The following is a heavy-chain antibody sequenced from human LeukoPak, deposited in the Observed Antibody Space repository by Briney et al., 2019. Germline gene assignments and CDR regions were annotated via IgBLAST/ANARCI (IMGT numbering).Heavy chain of an antibody. CDR3: AKGYYSSPWPPNYDY. CDR2: ISGSGGST. J-gene: IGHJ4*02. D-gene: IGHD6-6*01. V-gene: IGHV3-23*01. Sequence: GGSLRLSRAASGFTFSSYAMSWVRQAPGKGLEWVSAISGSGGSTYYADSVKGRFTISRDNSKNTLYLQMNSLRAEDTAVYYCAKGYYSSPWPPNYDYWGQGTLVTVSS. CDR1: GFTFSSYA.